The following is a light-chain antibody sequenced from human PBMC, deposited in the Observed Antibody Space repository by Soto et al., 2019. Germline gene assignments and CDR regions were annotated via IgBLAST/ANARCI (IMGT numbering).Light chain of an antibody. CDR1: QSISSY. CDR3: QQRYSTPST. Sequence: DIQMTQSPSSLSASVGDRVTITCRASQSISSYLNWYQQKPAKAPKLLIYAASSLQSGVPSRFRGSGFGTDFTLTISSRQPDDFAIYYCQQRYSTPSTFGQGTKVEIK. J-gene: IGKJ1*01. V-gene: IGKV1-39*01. CDR2: AAS.